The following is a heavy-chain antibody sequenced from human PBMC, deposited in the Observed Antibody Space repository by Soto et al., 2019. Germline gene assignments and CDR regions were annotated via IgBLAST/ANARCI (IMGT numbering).Heavy chain of an antibody. CDR2: ISYDGKQT. D-gene: IGHD3-16*01. CDR3: ARDGWGSNWYFDL. CDR1: GVTFKDYG. V-gene: IGHV3-30*03. J-gene: IGHJ2*01. Sequence: QVQLVESGGGVAQPGRSLRLSCGAPGVTFKDYGMHWVRQAQGKGLEWVAVISYDGKQTYYADSVKGRFTISKDKSKRTLFLQMNSLRVDDTAVYSCARDGWGSNWYFDLWGRGTLVTVSS.